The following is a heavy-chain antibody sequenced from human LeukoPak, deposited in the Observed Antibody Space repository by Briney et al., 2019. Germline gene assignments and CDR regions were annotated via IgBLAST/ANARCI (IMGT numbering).Heavy chain of an antibody. CDR3: ARGGSGYYYDLDY. CDR2: IYYSGST. D-gene: IGHD3-22*01. J-gene: IGHJ4*02. Sequence: SVTLSFNCTVSGGPISSHYWSWMRQPPGKGLEWIGYIYYSGSTNYNPSLKSRVTISVDTSKNHFSLKLSSVTAADTAVYYCARGGSGYYYDLDYWGQGTLVTVSS. V-gene: IGHV4-59*11. CDR1: GGPISSHY.